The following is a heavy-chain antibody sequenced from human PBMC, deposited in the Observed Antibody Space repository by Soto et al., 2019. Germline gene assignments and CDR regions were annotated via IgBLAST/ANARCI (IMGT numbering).Heavy chain of an antibody. CDR1: GGSFSGYY. Sequence: PSETLSLTCAVYGGSFSGYYWGWIRHPPGKGLKWIGEINHSGSTNYNPSLKSRVTISVDTSKNQFSLKLSSVTAADTAVYYCARVPSNWGYYLFFDYWGQGTLVTVSS. V-gene: IGHV4-34*01. J-gene: IGHJ4*02. CDR3: ARVPSNWGYYLFFDY. CDR2: INHSGST. D-gene: IGHD3-22*01.